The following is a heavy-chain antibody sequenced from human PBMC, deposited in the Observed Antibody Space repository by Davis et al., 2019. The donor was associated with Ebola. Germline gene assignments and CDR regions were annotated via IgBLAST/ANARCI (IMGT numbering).Heavy chain of an antibody. J-gene: IGHJ5*02. V-gene: IGHV1-18*01. Sequence: ASVKVSCKASGYTFTSYGISWVRQAPGQGLEWMGWISAYNGNTNYAQKLQGRVTMTTDTSTSTAYMELRSLRSDDTAVYYCARGVEYSGYEGFRFDPWGQGTLVTVSS. CDR2: ISAYNGNT. CDR3: ARGVEYSGYEGFRFDP. CDR1: GYTFTSYG. D-gene: IGHD5-12*01.